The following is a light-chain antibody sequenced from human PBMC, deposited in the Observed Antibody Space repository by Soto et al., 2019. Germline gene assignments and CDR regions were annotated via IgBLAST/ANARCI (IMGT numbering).Light chain of an antibody. CDR3: QKYTTAPRT. V-gene: IGKV1-27*01. J-gene: IGKJ1*01. CDR2: GAS. CDR1: QDISNY. Sequence: DAQMTQSPSSLSASVGDRVTITCRASQDISNYLAWYQQKPGTVPKLLIYGASTLLSGVPSRFSGSGSGTDFTLTISSLQPADVATYYCQKYTTAPRTFGQGTKVEIK.